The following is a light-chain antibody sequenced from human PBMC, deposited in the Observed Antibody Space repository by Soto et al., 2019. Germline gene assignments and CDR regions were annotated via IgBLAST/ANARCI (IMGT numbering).Light chain of an antibody. CDR2: GVS. V-gene: IGKV3-20*01. CDR1: QTVNRNY. Sequence: EIVLTQSPGTLALSLGDGATLSCRASQTVNRNYLAWYHQKPGQPPRLLIYGVSNRATGVPDRFSGGGSGTEFTLPLVRLEPDDFGTYYCQQYIDSPRTFGQGTRVEVK. J-gene: IGKJ1*01. CDR3: QQYIDSPRT.